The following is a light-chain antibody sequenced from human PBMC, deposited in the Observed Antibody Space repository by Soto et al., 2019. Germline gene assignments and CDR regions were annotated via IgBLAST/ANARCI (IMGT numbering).Light chain of an antibody. Sequence: EIVLTQSPATLSLSPGARAPLSCRASQSVSTYFAWYQQKPGRAPRLLIYDASNRATGIPARFSGSGSGTDFTLTISSLEPEDSALYYCQQRYDSWTFGQGTKVDIK. CDR2: DAS. V-gene: IGKV3-11*01. CDR3: QQRYDSWT. CDR1: QSVSTY. J-gene: IGKJ1*01.